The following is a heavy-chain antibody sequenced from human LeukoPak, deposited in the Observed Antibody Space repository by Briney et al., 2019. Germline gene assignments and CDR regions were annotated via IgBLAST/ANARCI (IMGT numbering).Heavy chain of an antibody. CDR1: FYSISTDSY. J-gene: IGHJ4*02. CDR2: IYHRGSP. D-gene: IGHD3-10*01. Sequence: PSETLSLTCAVSFYSISTDSYWGWIRQPPGKALEWIGTIYHRGSPYYNPSLKSRVTISVDTSNNQFSLKVSSVTAADTAVYYCARANGSGSYHLVSWGQGTLVTVSS. CDR3: ARANGSGSYHLVS. V-gene: IGHV4-38-2*01.